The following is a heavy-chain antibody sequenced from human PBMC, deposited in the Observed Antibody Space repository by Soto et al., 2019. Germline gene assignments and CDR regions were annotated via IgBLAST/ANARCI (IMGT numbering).Heavy chain of an antibody. V-gene: IGHV3-74*01. CDR3: AKVETSGYYYLDY. CDR2: INSDGSST. CDR1: GFTFSSYW. J-gene: IGHJ4*02. D-gene: IGHD3-22*01. Sequence: GGSLRLSCAASGFTFSSYWRHWVRQAPGKGLVWVSRINSDGSSTSYADSVKGRFTISRDNSQKTIYLQMNSLRAEDTAVYYCAKVETSGYYYLDYWGQGTLVTVSS.